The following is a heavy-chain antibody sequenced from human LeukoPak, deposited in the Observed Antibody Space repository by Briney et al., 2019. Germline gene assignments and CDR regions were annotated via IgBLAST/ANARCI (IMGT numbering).Heavy chain of an antibody. CDR2: IYYSGST. CDR3: ARVRYNYGSFDY. J-gene: IGHJ4*02. V-gene: IGHV4-59*01. D-gene: IGHD5-18*01. Sequence: PSETLSLTCTVSGGSISSYYWSWIRQPPGKGLEWIAYIYYSGSTNYNPSLKSRVTIFGDTSKNQFFLKLSSVTAADTAVYYCARVRYNYGSFDYWGQGTLVTVSS. CDR1: GGSISSYY.